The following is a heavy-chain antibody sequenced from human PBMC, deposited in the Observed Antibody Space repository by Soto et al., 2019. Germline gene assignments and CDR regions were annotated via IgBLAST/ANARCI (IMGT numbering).Heavy chain of an antibody. CDR2: ISAHNGVT. J-gene: IGHJ4*02. V-gene: IGHV1-18*01. D-gene: IGHD2-8*01. CDR3: ARDRRNNGDPPLDY. Sequence: ASVKVSCKASGYSFTNFGISWVRQAPGQGLEWMGWISAHNGVTYYAQKVQGRITMTIDTSTSTVDMELRSLRFDDTAVYYCARDRRNNGDPPLDYWGQGTLVTVSS. CDR1: GYSFTNFG.